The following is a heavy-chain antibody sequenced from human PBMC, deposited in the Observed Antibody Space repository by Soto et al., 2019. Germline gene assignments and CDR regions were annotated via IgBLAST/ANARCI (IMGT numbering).Heavy chain of an antibody. Sequence: GGSLRLSCAASGFTFSSYAMHWVRQAPGKGLEWVAVISYDGSNKYYADSVKGRFTISRDNSKNTLYLQMNSLRAEDTAVYYCARERYSGYDWTMKDYWGQGTLVTVSS. CDR2: ISYDGSNK. CDR3: ARERYSGYDWTMKDY. D-gene: IGHD5-12*01. CDR1: GFTFSSYA. V-gene: IGHV3-30-3*01. J-gene: IGHJ4*02.